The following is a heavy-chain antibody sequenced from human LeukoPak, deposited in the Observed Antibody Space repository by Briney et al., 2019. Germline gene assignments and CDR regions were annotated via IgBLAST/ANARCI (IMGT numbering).Heavy chain of an antibody. J-gene: IGHJ6*02. V-gene: IGHV4-30-4*01. CDR2: IYYSGST. CDR3: ARVPYYYYYGMDV. Sequence: SETLSLTCTVSGGSISSGDYYWSWIRQPPGKGLEWIGYIYYSGSTYYNPSLKSRVTISVDTSKNQFSLKLGSVTAADTAVYYCARVPYYYYYGMDVWGQGTTVTVSS. CDR1: GGSISSGDYY.